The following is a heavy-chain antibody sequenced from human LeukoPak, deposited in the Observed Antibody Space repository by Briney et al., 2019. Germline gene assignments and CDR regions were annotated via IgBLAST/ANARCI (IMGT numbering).Heavy chain of an antibody. CDR3: ARDLRDSSSWSFDP. J-gene: IGHJ5*02. CDR2: IDYSGST. V-gene: IGHV4-59*12. Sequence: SETLSLTCTVSGGSISSYYWSWIRQPPGKGLEWIGYIDYSGSTAYNPSLNGRVAVSVDTSKNQFSLKLRSVTAADTAVYYCARDLRDSSSWSFDPWGQGTLVTVSS. CDR1: GGSISSYY. D-gene: IGHD6-13*01.